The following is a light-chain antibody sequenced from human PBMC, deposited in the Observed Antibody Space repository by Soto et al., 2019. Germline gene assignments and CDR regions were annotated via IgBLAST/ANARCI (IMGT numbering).Light chain of an antibody. CDR1: QSVSSSY. Sequence: SPGTLSLSPGERATLSCRASQSVSSSYLAWYQQKPGQAPRLLIYGASSRATGIPDRFSGSGSGTDFTLTISRLEPEDFAVYESVQYGNLPINCCPGTGLAIK. V-gene: IGKV3-20*01. CDR2: GAS. CDR3: VQYGNLPIN. J-gene: IGKJ5*01.